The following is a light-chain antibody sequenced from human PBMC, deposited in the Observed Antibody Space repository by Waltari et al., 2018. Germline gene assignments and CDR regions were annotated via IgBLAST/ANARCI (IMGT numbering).Light chain of an antibody. CDR2: KAS. CDR3: QQYEGYST. V-gene: IGKV1-5*03. J-gene: IGKJ2*01. CDR1: QSVSIW. Sequence: STLSASVGDRVTITCRASQSVSIWLAWHQQKPGKAPKLLIYKASSLESGVPSRFSGSGSGTEFTLTISSLQPDDFATYYCQQYEGYSTFGQGTKLEIK.